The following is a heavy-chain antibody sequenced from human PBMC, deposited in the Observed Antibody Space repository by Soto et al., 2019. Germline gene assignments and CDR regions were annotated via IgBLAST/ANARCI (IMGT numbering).Heavy chain of an antibody. D-gene: IGHD7-27*01. CDR3: ARGFPGLLDAFDI. V-gene: IGHV1-69*13. CDR2: IIPIFGTA. Sequence: ASVKVSCKASGGTFSSYAISWVRQAPGQGLEWMGGIIPIFGTANYAQKFQGRVTITADESTSTAYMELSSLRSEDTAVYYCARGFPGLLDAFDIWGQGTMVTVSS. CDR1: GGTFSSYA. J-gene: IGHJ3*02.